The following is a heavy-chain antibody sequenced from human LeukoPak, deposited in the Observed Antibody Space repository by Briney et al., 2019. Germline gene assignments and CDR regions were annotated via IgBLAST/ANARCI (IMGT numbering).Heavy chain of an antibody. J-gene: IGHJ5*02. CDR2: IYTSGST. D-gene: IGHD6-19*01. V-gene: IGHV4-4*07. CDR1: GGSISSYY. CDR3: ARDPRVALAGTDWFDP. Sequence: SETLSLTCTVSGGSISSYYWSWIRQPAGKGLEWIGRIYTSGSTNYNPSLKSRVTMSVDTSKNQFSLKLSSVTAADTAVYYCARDPRVALAGTDWFDPWGQGTLVTVSS.